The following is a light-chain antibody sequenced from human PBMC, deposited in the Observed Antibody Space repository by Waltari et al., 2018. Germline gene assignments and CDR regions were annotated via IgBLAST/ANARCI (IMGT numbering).Light chain of an antibody. Sequence: QSVLTQPASASGNPGQRVTISCSGSNSNVGGSTVNWSQQFPGTAPKRLIYIDNLRPSGIPDRFSGSKSGTSASLAISGLQSEDEADYYCAVWDDSLNGPVFGGGTKLTVL. CDR2: IDN. J-gene: IGLJ2*01. CDR3: AVWDDSLNGPV. V-gene: IGLV1-44*01. CDR1: NSNVGGST.